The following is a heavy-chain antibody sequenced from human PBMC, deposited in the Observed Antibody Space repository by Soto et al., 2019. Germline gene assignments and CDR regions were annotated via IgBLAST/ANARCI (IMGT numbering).Heavy chain of an antibody. Sequence: SETLSLTCTVSGGSISSYYWSWIRQPPGKGLEWIGYIYYSGSTNYNPSLKSRVTISVDTSKNQFSLTLSSVTAADTAVYYCASGSGTGAMFGVVITYYCMDVWGQGTTVTVYS. CDR3: ASGSGTGAMFGVVITYYCMDV. J-gene: IGHJ6*02. CDR1: GGSISSYY. CDR2: IYYSGST. D-gene: IGHD3-3*01. V-gene: IGHV4-59*01.